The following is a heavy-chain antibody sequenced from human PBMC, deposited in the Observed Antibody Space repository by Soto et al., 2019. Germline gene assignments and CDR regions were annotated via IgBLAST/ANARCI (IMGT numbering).Heavy chain of an antibody. CDR1: GGTISGYY. J-gene: IGHJ6*02. D-gene: IGHD2-21*02. V-gene: IGHV4-59*01. CDR3: ARDLWGYCGTDCYPLDV. CDR2: MYNTGIT. Sequence: SETLSLTFTISGGTISGYYWSRIRRPPWKGREWIGYMYNTGITVYNPSFKSRVTISVDTSKNQFSLKLNSVTAADTAVYYCARDLWGYCGTDCYPLDVWGQGTTVT.